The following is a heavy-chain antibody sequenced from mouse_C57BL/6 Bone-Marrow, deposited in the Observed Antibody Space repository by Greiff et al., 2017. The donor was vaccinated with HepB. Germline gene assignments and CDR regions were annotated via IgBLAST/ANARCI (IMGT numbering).Heavy chain of an antibody. V-gene: IGHV1-82*01. CDR3: ARCHFDY. J-gene: IGHJ2*01. CDR2: IYPGDGDT. Sequence: VKLMESGPELVKPGASVKISCKASGYAFSSSWMNWVKQRPGKGLEWIGRIYPGDGDTNYNGKFKGKATLTADKSSSTAYMQLSSLTSEDSAVYFCARCHFDYWGQGTTLTVSS. CDR1: GYAFSSSW.